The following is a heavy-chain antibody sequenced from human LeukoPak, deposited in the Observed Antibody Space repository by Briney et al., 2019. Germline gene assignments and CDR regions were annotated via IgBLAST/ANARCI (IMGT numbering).Heavy chain of an antibody. CDR3: ASASPAADY. D-gene: IGHD2-15*01. CDR1: GFTFSKFG. J-gene: IGHJ4*02. CDR2: LTDSGGST. V-gene: IGHV3-23*01. Sequence: GGSLRLSCAASGFTFSKFGMGWVRQAPGKGLEWVSGLTDSGGSTYYAAAVKGRFTISRDNSKNTLYLQLNSLRAEDTALYYCASASPAADYWGQGTLVTASS.